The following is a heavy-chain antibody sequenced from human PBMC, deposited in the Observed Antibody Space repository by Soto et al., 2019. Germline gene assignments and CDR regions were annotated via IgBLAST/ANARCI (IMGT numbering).Heavy chain of an antibody. Sequence: QVQLVQSGAEVKKPGSSVKVSCKASGGTFSSYAISWVRQAPGQGLEWMGGIIPMFGTADYAQRFQGRVTITADEPPSPAYMELSSLRSEDTAVYYCARHSSSTNYYYYGMDVWGQGTTVTVSS. D-gene: IGHD6-6*01. V-gene: IGHV1-69*12. CDR1: GGTFSSYA. J-gene: IGHJ6*02. CDR2: IIPMFGTA. CDR3: ARHSSSTNYYYYGMDV.